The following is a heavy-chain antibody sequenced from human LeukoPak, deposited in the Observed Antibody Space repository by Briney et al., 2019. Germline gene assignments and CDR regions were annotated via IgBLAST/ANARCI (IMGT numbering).Heavy chain of an antibody. CDR1: SGSFSGYY. CDR2: INHSGST. V-gene: IGHV4-34*01. J-gene: IGHJ4*02. CDR3: AARGEYSGSGTR. D-gene: IGHD3-10*01. Sequence: LQTLSLTCAVYSGSFSGYYWSWIRQAPGKGLEWIGEINHSGSTNYNPSLRTRVAISVDTSKNQFSLKLTSVTVADTAMYYCAARGEYSGSGTRWGQGALVTVSP.